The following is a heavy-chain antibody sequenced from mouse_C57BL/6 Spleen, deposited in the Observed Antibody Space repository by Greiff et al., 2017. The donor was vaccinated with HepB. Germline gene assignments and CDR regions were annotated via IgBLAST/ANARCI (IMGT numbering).Heavy chain of an antibody. D-gene: IGHD1-1*01. CDR1: GYTFTDYN. J-gene: IGHJ1*03. Sequence: VQLKESGPELVKPGASVKIPCKASGYTFTDYNMDWVKQSHGKSLEWIGDINPNNGGTIYNQKFKGKATLTVDKSSSTAYMELRSLTSEDTAVYYCARSHITTVVARGYFDVWGTGTTVTVSS. CDR3: ARSHITTVVARGYFDV. CDR2: INPNNGGT. V-gene: IGHV1-18*01.